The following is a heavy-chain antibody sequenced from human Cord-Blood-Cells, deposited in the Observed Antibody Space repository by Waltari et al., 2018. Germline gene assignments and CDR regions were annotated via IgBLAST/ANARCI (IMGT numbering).Heavy chain of an antibody. J-gene: IGHJ4*02. V-gene: IGHV3-73*01. CDR3: TSRYYYGSGSYKYYFDY. Sequence: EVQLVESGGGLVQPGGCLKLSCAASGFTFSGSAIHWVRQASGKGLEWVGRIRNKANSDAASYAASVKGRFTISRDDSKNTAYLQMNSLKTEDTAVYYCTSRYYYGSGSYKYYFDYWGQGTLVTVSS. D-gene: IGHD3-10*01. CDR2: IRNKANSDAA. CDR1: GFTFSGSA.